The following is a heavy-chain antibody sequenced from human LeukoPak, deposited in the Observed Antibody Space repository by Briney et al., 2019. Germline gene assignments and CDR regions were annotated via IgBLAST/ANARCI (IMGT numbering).Heavy chain of an antibody. D-gene: IGHD6-19*01. J-gene: IGHJ4*02. V-gene: IGHV3-23*01. CDR2: ISDSGGST. CDR3: AKDRRGSGWSFLDY. Sequence: GGSLRLSCAASGFTFSSYAMSWVRQAPGRGLEWVSAISDSGGSTYYADSVKGRFTISRDNSKNTLYLQMNSLRAEDTAVYYCAKDRRGSGWSFLDYWGQGTLVTVSS. CDR1: GFTFSSYA.